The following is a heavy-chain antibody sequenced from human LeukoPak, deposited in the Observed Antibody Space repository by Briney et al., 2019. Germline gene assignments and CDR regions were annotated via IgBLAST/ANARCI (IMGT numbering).Heavy chain of an antibody. CDR1: GGSISSGDYY. D-gene: IGHD1-1*01. Sequence: PSQTLSLTCTVSGGSISSGDYYWSWIRQPPGKGLEWIGYTYYSGSTYYNPSLKSRVTISVDTSKNQFSLKLSSVTAADTAVYYCARGGETTGTPENAFDIWGQGTMVTVSS. V-gene: IGHV4-30-4*01. CDR2: TYYSGST. CDR3: ARGGETTGTPENAFDI. J-gene: IGHJ3*02.